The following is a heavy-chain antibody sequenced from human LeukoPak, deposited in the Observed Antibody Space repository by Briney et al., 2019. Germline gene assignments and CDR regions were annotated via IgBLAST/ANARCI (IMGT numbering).Heavy chain of an antibody. CDR1: GYIFTSYD. D-gene: IGHD7-27*01. CDR3: ARRKFLGWFDP. V-gene: IGHV1-8*03. Sequence: ASVKVSCKASGYIFTSYDIGWVRQATGQGLEWMGWLNPNSGNAGYAQKFQGRVTISRNTSISTAYMELSSLRSDDTAIYYCARRKFLGWFDPWGQGTLVTVSS. J-gene: IGHJ5*02. CDR2: LNPNSGNA.